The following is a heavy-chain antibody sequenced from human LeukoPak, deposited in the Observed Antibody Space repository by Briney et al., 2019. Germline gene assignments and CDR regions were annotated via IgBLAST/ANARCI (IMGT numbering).Heavy chain of an antibody. J-gene: IGHJ5*02. CDR1: GYTFTIYG. D-gene: IGHD3-22*01. CDR2: ISAYNGNR. CDR3: ARVGSGYRVDP. Sequence: EASVKVSCKASGYTFTIYGISWVRQAPGQGLEWMGWISAYNGNRNYAQKLQGRVTMTTDTSTSTAYMELRSLRSDDTAVYYCARVGSGYRVDPWGQGTLVTVSS. V-gene: IGHV1-18*01.